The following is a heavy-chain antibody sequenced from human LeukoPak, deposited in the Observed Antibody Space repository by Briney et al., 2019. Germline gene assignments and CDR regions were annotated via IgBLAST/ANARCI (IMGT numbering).Heavy chain of an antibody. CDR3: ARKDCGRDGMDV. D-gene: IGHD3-10*02. CDR2: LNPNTLVT. CDR1: GYTFTDYY. V-gene: IGHV1-2*02. Sequence: GASVKVSCRASGYTFTDYYMHWVRQAPGQGLEWMGWLNPNTLVTKYAQHFQGRVSMTWDTSISTGYMDLHSLTSDDTAVYYCARKDCGRDGMDVWGQGTTVTVSS. J-gene: IGHJ6*02.